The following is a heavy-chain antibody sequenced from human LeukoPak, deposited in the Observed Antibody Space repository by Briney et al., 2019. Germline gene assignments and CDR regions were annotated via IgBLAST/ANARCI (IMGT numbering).Heavy chain of an antibody. CDR3: ARELVVTAIPDAFDI. J-gene: IGHJ3*02. CDR2: IIPIFGTA. Sequence: ASVKVSCKASGGTFSSCAISWVRQAPGQGLEWMGRIIPIFGTANYAQKFQGRVTITTDESTSTAYMELSSLRSEDTAVYYCARELVVTAIPDAFDIWGQGTMVTVSS. D-gene: IGHD2-21*02. V-gene: IGHV1-69*05. CDR1: GGTFSSCA.